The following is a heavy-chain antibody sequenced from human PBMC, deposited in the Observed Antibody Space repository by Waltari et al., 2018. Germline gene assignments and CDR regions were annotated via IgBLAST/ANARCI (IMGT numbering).Heavy chain of an antibody. V-gene: IGHV4-4*02. J-gene: IGHJ4*02. CDR3: ARDRGRGLYLDS. D-gene: IGHD1-26*01. CDR1: GDSVSNNYW. Sequence: QLQLQQSGPGLVKPSESLSLTCAVSGDSVSNNYWWSWVRQPPGKGLEWIGQIHGSGKTNYNPSLESRVTVSMDTSNNQFSLKVTSPTAADTAVYYCARDRGRGLYLDSWGQGTLVTVSP. CDR2: IHGSGKT.